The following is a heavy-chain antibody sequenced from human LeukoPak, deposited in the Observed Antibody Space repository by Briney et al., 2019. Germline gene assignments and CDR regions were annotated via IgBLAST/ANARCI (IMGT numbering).Heavy chain of an antibody. D-gene: IGHD1-26*01. CDR1: GGSISTSSYY. CDR3: ARVGATLFDY. J-gene: IGHJ4*02. CDR2: IYYSGST. V-gene: IGHV4-39*07. Sequence: SETLSLTCTVSGGSISTSSYYWDLIRQPPGKGLEWIGSIYYSGSTYYNPSLKSRVTISVDTSKNQFSLKLSSVTAADTAVYYCARVGATLFDYWGQGTLVTVSS.